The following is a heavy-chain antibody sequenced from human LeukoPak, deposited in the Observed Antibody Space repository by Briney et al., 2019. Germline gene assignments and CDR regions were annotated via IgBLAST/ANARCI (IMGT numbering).Heavy chain of an antibody. J-gene: IGHJ6*02. CDR2: INHSGST. CDR1: GGSFSGYY. Sequence: SETLSLTCAVYGGSFSGYYWSWIRQPPGKGLEWIGEINHSGSTNYNPSLKSRVTISVDTSKNQFSLKLSSVIAADTAVYYCARDHIVVVPAAGYYYYGMDVWGQGTTVTVSS. CDR3: ARDHIVVVPAAGYYYYGMDV. V-gene: IGHV4-34*01. D-gene: IGHD2-2*01.